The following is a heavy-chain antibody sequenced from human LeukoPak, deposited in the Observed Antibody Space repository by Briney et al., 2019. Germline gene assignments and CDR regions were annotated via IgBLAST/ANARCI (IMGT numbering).Heavy chain of an antibody. CDR3: ARGLSGYSYGYYFDY. CDR1: GGSVNSSSYY. D-gene: IGHD5-18*01. J-gene: IGHJ4*02. CDR2: IYYSGST. V-gene: IGHV4-61*01. Sequence: PSETLSLTCTVSGGSVNSSSYYWNWIRQPPGKGLEWIGSIYYSGSTNYNPSLKSRVTISVDTSKSQFSLRLSSVTAADTAVYYCARGLSGYSYGYYFDYWGQGTLFTVSS.